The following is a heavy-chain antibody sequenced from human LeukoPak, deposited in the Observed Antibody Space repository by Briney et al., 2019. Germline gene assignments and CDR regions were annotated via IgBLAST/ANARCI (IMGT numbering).Heavy chain of an antibody. V-gene: IGHV1-18*04. J-gene: IGHJ4*02. CDR3: ARGYSGYDMYYFDY. Sequence: ASVKVSCKASGYTFTSYYMHWVRQAPGQGLEWMGWISAYNGNTNYAQKLQGRVTMTTDTSTSTAYMELRSLRSDDTAVYYCARGYSGYDMYYFDYWGQGTLVTVSS. CDR1: GYTFTSYY. CDR2: ISAYNGNT. D-gene: IGHD5-12*01.